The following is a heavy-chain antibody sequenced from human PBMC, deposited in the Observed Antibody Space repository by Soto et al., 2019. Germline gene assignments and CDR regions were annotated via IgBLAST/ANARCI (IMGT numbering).Heavy chain of an antibody. CDR2: ISGSGGST. CDR3: AKASGWYSSGWYRDYFDY. J-gene: IGHJ4*02. CDR1: GFTFSSYA. D-gene: IGHD6-19*01. Sequence: GGSLRLSCAASGFTFSSYAMSWVRQAPGKGLEWVSAISGSGGSTYYADSVKGRFTISRDNSKNTLYLQMNSLRAEDTAVYYCAKASGWYSSGWYRDYFDYWGQGTLVTAPQ. V-gene: IGHV3-23*01.